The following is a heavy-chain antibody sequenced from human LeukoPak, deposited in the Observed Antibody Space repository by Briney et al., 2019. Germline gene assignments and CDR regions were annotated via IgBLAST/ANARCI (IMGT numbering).Heavy chain of an antibody. CDR2: INCNRGDR. V-gene: IGHV1-2*02. J-gene: IGHJ5*02. CDR1: GYPFTAYY. D-gene: IGHD3-10*01. Sequence: ASVNVSCKASGYPFTAYYMHWVRQAPGQGREWMGWINCNRGDRNYAQEFQGRVTMTRDTSINTAYMELSRVSSNDTAVYYCARDWFDVAFDPWGQGTLVTVSS. CDR3: ARDWFDVAFDP.